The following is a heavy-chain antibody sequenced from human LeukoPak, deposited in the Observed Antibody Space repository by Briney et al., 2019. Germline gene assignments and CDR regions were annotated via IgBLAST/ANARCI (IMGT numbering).Heavy chain of an antibody. J-gene: IGHJ4*02. Sequence: GGSLRLSCAASGFTVSSNYMSWVRQAPGKGLEWVSVIYSGGSTYYADSVKGRFTISRDNSKNTLYLQMNSLRAEDTAVYYCARDQLVGAEYYFDYWGPGTLVTVSS. CDR2: IYSGGST. D-gene: IGHD1-26*01. CDR3: ARDQLVGAEYYFDY. CDR1: GFTVSSNY. V-gene: IGHV3-66*02.